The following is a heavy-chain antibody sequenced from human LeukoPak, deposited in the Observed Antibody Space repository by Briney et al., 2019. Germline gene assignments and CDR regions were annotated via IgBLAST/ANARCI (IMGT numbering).Heavy chain of an antibody. Sequence: GGSLRLSCAASGFTFSSYAMNWVRQAPGKGLEWVSGISASGSSTYYADSVRGRFTISRDNSKNTLYLQMNSLRAEDTAVYYCAKKYSSGWYPFDYWGQGTLVTVSS. CDR1: GFTFSSYA. D-gene: IGHD6-19*01. V-gene: IGHV3-23*01. J-gene: IGHJ4*02. CDR2: ISASGSST. CDR3: AKKYSSGWYPFDY.